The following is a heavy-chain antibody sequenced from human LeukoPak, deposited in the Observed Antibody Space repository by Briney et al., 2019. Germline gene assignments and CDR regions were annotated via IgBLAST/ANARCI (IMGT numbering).Heavy chain of an antibody. Sequence: PGGSLRLSCAASGFSFSSYSMNWVRQAPGKGLEWVSSISSSSGYIYYADSVKGRFTISRDNAKNSLYLQMNSLRAEDTAVYYCARDFGRYYFDYWGQGTLVTVSS. CDR1: GFSFSSYS. CDR3: ARDFGRYYFDY. CDR2: ISSSSGYI. V-gene: IGHV3-21*01. J-gene: IGHJ4*02. D-gene: IGHD3-10*01.